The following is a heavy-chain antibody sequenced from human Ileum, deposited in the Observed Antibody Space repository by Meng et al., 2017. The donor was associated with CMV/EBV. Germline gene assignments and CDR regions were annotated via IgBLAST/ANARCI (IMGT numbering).Heavy chain of an antibody. Sequence: ASGFTFSDYMINWVRQAPGKGLQWVSSIRGNGYVTHYAESVKGRFTISRDNSKNTVFLQMNNLGAEDAAIYYCAKDRSSGWSAFDPWGQGTLVTVSS. D-gene: IGHD6-19*01. V-gene: IGHV3-23*01. CDR3: AKDRSSGWSAFDP. J-gene: IGHJ5*02. CDR2: IRGNGYVT. CDR1: GFTFSDYM.